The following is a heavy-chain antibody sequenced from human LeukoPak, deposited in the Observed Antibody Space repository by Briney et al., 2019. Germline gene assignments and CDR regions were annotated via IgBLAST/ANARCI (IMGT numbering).Heavy chain of an antibody. CDR3: ARGETYYYDTSGYYWLDY. CDR1: GFTFSDYY. CDR2: ISSSASTI. Sequence: GGSLRLSCAASGFTFSDYYMSWVRQPPGKGLEWVSYISSSASTIYYADSVKGRFTISKDNAENSLYLQMNSLRAEDTAVYYCARGETYYYDTSGYYWLDYWGQGTLVTVSS. D-gene: IGHD3-22*01. J-gene: IGHJ4*02. V-gene: IGHV3-11*01.